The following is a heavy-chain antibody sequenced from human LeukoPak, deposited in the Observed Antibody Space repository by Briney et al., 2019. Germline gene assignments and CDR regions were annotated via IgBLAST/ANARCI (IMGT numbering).Heavy chain of an antibody. CDR1: GGSFSGYY. CDR2: INRSGST. J-gene: IGHJ4*02. Sequence: TSETLSLTCAVYGGSFSGYYWSWIRQPPGKGLEWIGEINRSGSTSYNPSLKSRVTISVDTSKNQFSLKLSSVTAADTAVYYCARGYGGKPDYWGQGTLVTVSS. V-gene: IGHV4-34*01. CDR3: ARGYGGKPDY. D-gene: IGHD4-23*01.